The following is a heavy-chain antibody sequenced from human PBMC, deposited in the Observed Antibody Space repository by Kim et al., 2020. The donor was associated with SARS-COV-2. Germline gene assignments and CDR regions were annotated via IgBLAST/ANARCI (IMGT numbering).Heavy chain of an antibody. J-gene: IGHJ6*02. D-gene: IGHD6-19*01. CDR3: ARPRSAWNYYYGMDV. V-gene: IGHV1-46*01. Sequence: AQKFQGRVTMTRDTYTTTVYMELSSLRSEDTAIYYCARPRSAWNYYYGMDVWGQGTTVTVSS.